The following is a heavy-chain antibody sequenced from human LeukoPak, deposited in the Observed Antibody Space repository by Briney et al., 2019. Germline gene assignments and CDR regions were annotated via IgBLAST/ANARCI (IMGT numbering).Heavy chain of an antibody. CDR2: IKQDGTER. CDR3: AKGKNTGSYLSHVDY. J-gene: IGHJ4*02. V-gene: IGHV3-7*03. Sequence: GGSLRLSCTVSGFTVSSNSMSWVRQAPGKGLEWVANIKQDGTERYYVDSVKGRFTISRDNSKNSLYLQMNSLRTEDTALYYCAKGKNTGSYLSHVDYWGQGTLVTVSS. D-gene: IGHD3-10*01. CDR1: GFTVSSNS.